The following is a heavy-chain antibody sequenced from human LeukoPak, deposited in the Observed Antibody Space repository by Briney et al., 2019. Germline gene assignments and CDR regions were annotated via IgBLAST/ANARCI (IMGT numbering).Heavy chain of an antibody. D-gene: IGHD6-13*01. Sequence: PGGSLRLSCAASGFTFNTYAMNWVRQAPGKGLEWVSEINGSGSRTYYADSVKGRFTISRDNSKNTLYLQINSLRADDTAVFYCAKKGLASANRPPYFDYYGQGTRVTVSS. V-gene: IGHV3-23*01. J-gene: IGHJ4*02. CDR2: INGSGSRT. CDR3: AKKGLASANRPPYFDY. CDR1: GFTFNTYA.